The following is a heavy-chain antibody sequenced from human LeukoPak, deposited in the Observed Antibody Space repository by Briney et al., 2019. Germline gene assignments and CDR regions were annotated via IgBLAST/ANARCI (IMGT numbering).Heavy chain of an antibody. CDR2: ISYDGSNK. J-gene: IGHJ1*01. Sequence: GGSLRLSCAASGFTFSSYAMHWVRQAPGKGLEWVAVISYDGSNKYYADSVKGRFTISRDNSKNTLYLQMNSLGAEDTAVYYCARVDSGYDFFSDWGQGTLVTVSS. V-gene: IGHV3-30-3*01. CDR1: GFTFSSYA. CDR3: ARVDSGYDFFSD. D-gene: IGHD5-12*01.